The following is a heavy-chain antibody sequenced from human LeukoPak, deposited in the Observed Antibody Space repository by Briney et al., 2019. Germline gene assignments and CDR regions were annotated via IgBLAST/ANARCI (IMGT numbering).Heavy chain of an antibody. V-gene: IGHV1-69*05. CDR1: GGTFSSYA. CDR2: IIPISGTA. J-gene: IGHJ6*03. CDR3: ATPSGHYGDYPGGYYYYMDV. D-gene: IGHD4-17*01. Sequence: GASVKVSCKASGGTFSSYAISWVRQAPGQGLEWMGGIIPISGTANYAQKFQGRVTITTDESTSTAYMELSSLRPEDTAVYYCATPSGHYGDYPGGYYYYMDVWGKGTTVTVSS.